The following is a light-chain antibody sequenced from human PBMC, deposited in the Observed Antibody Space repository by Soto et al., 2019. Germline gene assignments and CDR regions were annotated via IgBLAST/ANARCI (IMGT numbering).Light chain of an antibody. V-gene: IGKV1-5*03. CDR1: QSISGW. Sequence: DIQMTQSPSTLSASIGDRVTITCRASQSISGWLAWYQQKPGKAPKLLIYKASSLQSGVPSRFSGSGSGTEFTLTISSLQPDDFAAYYCQQYKSFPNTFGQGTKLEI. J-gene: IGKJ2*01. CDR2: KAS. CDR3: QQYKSFPNT.